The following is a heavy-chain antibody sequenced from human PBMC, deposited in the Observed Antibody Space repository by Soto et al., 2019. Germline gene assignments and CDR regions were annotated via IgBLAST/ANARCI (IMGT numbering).Heavy chain of an antibody. CDR2: IYTSGST. Sequence: SETLSLTCTVSGGSISSYYWSWIRQPAGKGLEWIGRIYTSGSTNYNPSLKSRVTMSVDTSKNQFSLKLSSVTAADTAVYYCARDGFENGDYYYYGMDVWGQGTTVTVSS. D-gene: IGHD2-8*01. CDR3: ARDGFENGDYYYYGMDV. V-gene: IGHV4-4*07. J-gene: IGHJ6*02. CDR1: GGSISSYY.